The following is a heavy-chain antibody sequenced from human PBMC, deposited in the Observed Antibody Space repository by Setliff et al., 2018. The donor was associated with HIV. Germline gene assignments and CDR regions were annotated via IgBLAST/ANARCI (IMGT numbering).Heavy chain of an antibody. CDR2: IRLDGSDK. V-gene: IGHV3-30*02. D-gene: IGHD2-2*01. CDR3: AKEDQRVTSVDY. Sequence: LRLSCAASGFTFRNYGMHWVRQAPGKGLEWVAFIRLDGSDKFYADSVRGRFTISRDNSKNTLFLQMNSLRSEDTAVYYCAKEDQRVTSVDYWSQGTPVTVSS. J-gene: IGHJ4*02. CDR1: GFTFRNYG.